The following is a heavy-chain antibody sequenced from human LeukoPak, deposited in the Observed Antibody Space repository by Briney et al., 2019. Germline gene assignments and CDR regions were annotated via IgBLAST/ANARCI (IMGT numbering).Heavy chain of an antibody. Sequence: ASVKVSCKASGGTFSSYGMSWVRQAPGQGLEWMGRIIHIGGIANYAQKFQGRVTITADKSTSTDYMELSSLRSEDTAVYYCARDLFYYDCSGYSPHPNHFDYWGQGTLVTVSS. V-gene: IGHV1-69*04. CDR3: ARDLFYYDCSGYSPHPNHFDY. CDR1: GGTFSSYG. D-gene: IGHD3-22*01. CDR2: IIHIGGIA. J-gene: IGHJ4*02.